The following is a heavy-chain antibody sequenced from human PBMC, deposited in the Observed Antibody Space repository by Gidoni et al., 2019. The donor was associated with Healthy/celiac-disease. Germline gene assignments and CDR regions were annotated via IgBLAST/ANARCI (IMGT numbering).Heavy chain of an antibody. CDR1: GFTFSNAW. D-gene: IGHD3-22*01. CDR3: TTEGYYYDSSGYYYWSFDP. J-gene: IGHJ5*02. V-gene: IGHV3-15*01. CDR2: IKSKTDGGTT. Sequence: EVQLVESGGGLVKPGGSLRRSCAASGFTFSNAWMSWVRQAPGKGLEWVGRIKSKTDGGTTDYAAPVKGRFTISRDDSKNTLYLQMNSLKTEDTAVYYCTTEGYYYDSSGYYYWSFDPWGQGTLVTVSS.